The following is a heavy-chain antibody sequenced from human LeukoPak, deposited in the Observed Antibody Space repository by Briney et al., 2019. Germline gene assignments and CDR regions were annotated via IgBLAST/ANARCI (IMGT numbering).Heavy chain of an antibody. CDR2: IIPIFGTA. CDR3: ARAWAACGGDCYSLFGFDY. V-gene: IGHV1-69*05. J-gene: IGHJ4*02. D-gene: IGHD2-21*02. CDR1: GGTFSSYA. Sequence: SVKVSCKASGGTFSSYAISWVRQAPGQGLEWMGGIIPIFGTANYAQKFQGRATITTDESTSTAYMELSSLRSEDTAVYYCARAWAACGGDCYSLFGFDYWGQGTLVTVSS.